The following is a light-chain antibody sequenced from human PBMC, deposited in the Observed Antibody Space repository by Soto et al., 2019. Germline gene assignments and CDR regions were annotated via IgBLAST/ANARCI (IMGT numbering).Light chain of an antibody. CDR1: SSDIGGYNY. CDR3: LSYTSSSTYV. V-gene: IGLV2-14*03. CDR2: DVS. Sequence: QSALTQPASVSGSPGQSITISCTGTSSDIGGYNYVSWYQQHPGKAPKLIIYDVSNRPSGVSNRFSGSKSDNTASLSIPGLQAEDEADYYCLSYTSSSTYVFGTGTKVTVL. J-gene: IGLJ1*01.